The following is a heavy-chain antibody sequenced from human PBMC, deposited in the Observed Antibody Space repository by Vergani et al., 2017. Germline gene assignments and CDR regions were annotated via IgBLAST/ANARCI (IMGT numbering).Heavy chain of an antibody. D-gene: IGHD6-13*01. CDR2: IYYSGST. CDR3: ARGEQQLVRFPFDY. CDR1: GGSISSGGYY. J-gene: IGHJ4*02. V-gene: IGHV4-31*03. Sequence: QVQLQESGPGLVKPSQTLSLTCTVSGGSISSGGYYWSWIRQHPGKGLEWIGYIYYSGSTYYNPSLKSRVTISVDTSKNQFSLKLSSVTAADTAGSYCARGEQQLVRFPFDYWGQGTLVTVSS.